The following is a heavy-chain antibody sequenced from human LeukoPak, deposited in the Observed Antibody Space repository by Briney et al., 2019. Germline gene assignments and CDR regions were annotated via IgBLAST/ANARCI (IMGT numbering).Heavy chain of an antibody. D-gene: IGHD3-10*01. Sequence: SETLSLTCTVSGGSISSYYWSWIRQPPGKGLEWIGYIYYSGSTNYNPSLKSRVTISVDTSKNQFPLKLSSVTAADTAVYYCARYKGLHYYGSGSSYYYGMDVWGQGTTVTVSS. V-gene: IGHV4-59*01. CDR3: ARYKGLHYYGSGSSYYYGMDV. CDR1: GGSISSYY. CDR2: IYYSGST. J-gene: IGHJ6*02.